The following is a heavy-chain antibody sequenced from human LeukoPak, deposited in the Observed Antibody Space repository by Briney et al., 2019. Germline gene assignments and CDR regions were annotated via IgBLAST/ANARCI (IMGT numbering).Heavy chain of an antibody. CDR1: GFIFCRYD. Sequence: GTSLRLSCVASGFIFCRYDMHWVRQAPGKGLEWVALIWHDGSKTNYADSVKGRFTISRDDSKSTLYVQMNSLRVEDTAVYYCARDPATVTSHFDYWGQGALVTVSS. CDR3: ARDPATVTSHFDY. V-gene: IGHV3-33*01. D-gene: IGHD4-17*01. CDR2: IWHDGSKT. J-gene: IGHJ4*02.